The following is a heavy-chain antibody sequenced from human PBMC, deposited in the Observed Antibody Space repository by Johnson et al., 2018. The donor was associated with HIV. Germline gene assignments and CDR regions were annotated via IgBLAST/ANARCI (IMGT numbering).Heavy chain of an antibody. CDR3: AKCPSVSTCDAFDI. CDR1: GFTFDDYG. V-gene: IGHV3-9*01. J-gene: IGHJ3*02. CDR2: ISWDRGSI. D-gene: IGHD6-13*01. Sequence: LLVESGGGLVQPGRSLRLSCAASGFTFDDYGMYWVRQAPGKGLEWVSGISWDRGSIGYADSLKGRFTISRDNSKNTLYLQMNSLRAEDTAVYYCAKCPSVSTCDAFDIWGQGTMVTVPS.